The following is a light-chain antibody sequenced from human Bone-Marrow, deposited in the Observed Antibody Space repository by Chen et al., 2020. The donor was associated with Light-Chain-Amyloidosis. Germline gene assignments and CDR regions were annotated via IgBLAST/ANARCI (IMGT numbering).Light chain of an antibody. CDR1: SSDVGGDNH. CDR2: DVT. J-gene: IGLJ1*01. V-gene: IGLV2-14*01. CDR3: SSYSITNALV. Sequence: QSALTQPASVSGSPGQSITISCTGTSSDVGGDNHVSWYQQHPDQAPKLMRHDVTNRPTCVPFRFSGSKSDNTSSLTVSGPQAEDESDYFCSSYSITNALVFGGGTRVTVL.